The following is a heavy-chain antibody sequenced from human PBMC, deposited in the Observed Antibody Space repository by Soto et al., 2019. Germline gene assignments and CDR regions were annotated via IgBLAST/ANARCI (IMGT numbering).Heavy chain of an antibody. CDR2: IYYSGST. CDR1: GGSISSYY. D-gene: IGHD3-10*01. V-gene: IGHV4-59*08. CDR3: ARREPRAIWFEENDAFDI. J-gene: IGHJ3*02. Sequence: SETLSLTCTVSGGSISSYYWSWIRQPPGKGLEWIGYIYYSGSTNYNPSLKSRVTISVDTSKNQFSLKLSSVTAADTAVYYCARREPRAIWFEENDAFDIWGQGTMVTVSS.